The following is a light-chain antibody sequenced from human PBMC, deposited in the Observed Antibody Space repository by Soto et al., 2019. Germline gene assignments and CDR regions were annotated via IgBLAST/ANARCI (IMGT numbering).Light chain of an antibody. J-gene: IGLJ1*01. CDR2: GNS. V-gene: IGLV1-47*01. CDR3: AAWDNSLSGYV. Sequence: QSVLTQPPSASGTRGQRATISCSGSSCNIGSNYVYCYQQLPGTAPKLLIYGNSRRHSGAPDRFSGSKSGTSASLAIRGLRSEDEADYYCAAWDNSLSGYVFGTGTKVSVL. CDR1: SCNIGSNY.